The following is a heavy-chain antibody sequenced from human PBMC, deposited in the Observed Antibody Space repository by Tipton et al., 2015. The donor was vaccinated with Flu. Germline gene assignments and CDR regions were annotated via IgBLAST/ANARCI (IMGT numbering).Heavy chain of an antibody. J-gene: IGHJ5*02. Sequence: SGFTFSSYEMNWVRQAPGKGLEWVSYISSSGSTIYYADSVKGRFTISRDNAKNSLYLQMNSLRAEDTAVYYCARDPLIVVVPAASNPWGQGTLVTVSS. D-gene: IGHD2-2*01. CDR3: ARDPLIVVVPAASNP. CDR2: ISSSGSTI. V-gene: IGHV3-48*03. CDR1: GFTFSSYE.